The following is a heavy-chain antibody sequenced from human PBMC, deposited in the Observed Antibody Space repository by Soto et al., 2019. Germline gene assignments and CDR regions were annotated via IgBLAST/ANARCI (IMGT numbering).Heavy chain of an antibody. Sequence: GRSRRLSCTWSGLSFRRHTMNWTRPAPGGGVESVSNIGQTSTHKYYADSVKGRSTISRDKAKNSLFMEMNTQTVDDTAAYCCARDRSTCNSVSCHPGNFDYWGQGSLVTVSS. V-gene: IGHV3-21*01. D-gene: IGHD1-26*01. J-gene: IGHJ4*02. CDR3: ARDRSTCNSVSCHPGNFDY. CDR2: IGQTSTHK. CDR1: GLSFRRHT.